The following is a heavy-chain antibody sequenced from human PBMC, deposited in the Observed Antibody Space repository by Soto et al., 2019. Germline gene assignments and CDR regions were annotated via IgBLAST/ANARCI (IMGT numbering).Heavy chain of an antibody. CDR3: ARDVSPGRGPYYPDAFEM. CDR1: GFTFSDYW. J-gene: IGHJ3*02. V-gene: IGHV3-7*05. CDR2: IKKDESKK. D-gene: IGHD3-22*01. Sequence: EVQLVESGGGLVQPGASLRLSCAASGFTFSDYWMTWVRQAPGKGLEWVANIKKDESKKSYLDSVRGRFTISRDNARNSLYLQMNSLRAEDTALHYCARDVSPGRGPYYPDAFEMWGEETMVTVSS.